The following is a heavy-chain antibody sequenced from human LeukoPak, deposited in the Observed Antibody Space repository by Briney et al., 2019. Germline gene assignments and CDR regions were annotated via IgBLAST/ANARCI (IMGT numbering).Heavy chain of an antibody. D-gene: IGHD5-24*01. CDR2: IGDDGTNK. J-gene: IGHJ4*02. CDR3: SKDHGMSTII. V-gene: IGHV3-30*02. Sequence: GGSLRLSRAGSGFSFRNYGMHWVRQAPGKGLEWVAFIGDDGTNKNYADSVKGRFTISRDNSKNTLYLQMNSLRLEDTAVYYCSKDHGMSTIIWGQGTLVTVSS. CDR1: GFSFRNYG.